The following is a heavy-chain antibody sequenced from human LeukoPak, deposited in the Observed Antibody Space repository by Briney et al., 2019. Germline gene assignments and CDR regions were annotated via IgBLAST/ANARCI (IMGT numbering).Heavy chain of an antibody. Sequence: GGSLRLSCAASGFTFSNSAMSWVRQAPGKGLEWVSTLSGSGITTYYADSVKGRFTISRDNSKNTLYLQMNSLRAEDTAVYYCAKAYDYGSAFFDYWGQGTLVTVSS. CDR2: LSGSGITT. J-gene: IGHJ4*02. D-gene: IGHD3-10*01. V-gene: IGHV3-23*01. CDR3: AKAYDYGSAFFDY. CDR1: GFTFSNSA.